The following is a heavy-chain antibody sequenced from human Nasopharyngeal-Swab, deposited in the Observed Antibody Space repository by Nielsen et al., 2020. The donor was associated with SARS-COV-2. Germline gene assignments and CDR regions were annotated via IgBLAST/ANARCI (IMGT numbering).Heavy chain of an antibody. D-gene: IGHD2-8*01. CDR3: ARDEGYCTNGVFSYFDY. Sequence: ASVKVSCKASGYTFTSYGISWVRQAAGQGLEWLGWIRAYNGNTNYAQKLQGRVTMTTDTSTSTAYMELRNLRSDDTAVYYCARDEGYCTNGVFSYFDYWGQGTLVTVSS. J-gene: IGHJ4*02. CDR2: IRAYNGNT. V-gene: IGHV1-18*01. CDR1: GYTFTSYG.